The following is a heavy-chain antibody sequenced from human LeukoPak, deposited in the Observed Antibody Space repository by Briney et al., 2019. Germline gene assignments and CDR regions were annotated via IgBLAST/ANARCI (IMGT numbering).Heavy chain of an antibody. CDR3: ARDSSGWSGGYFDL. CDR2: IYYSGGT. CDR1: GGSISNNNYY. V-gene: IGHV4-39*07. J-gene: IGHJ2*01. D-gene: IGHD6-19*01. Sequence: PSETLSLTCTVSGGSISNNNYYWGWIRQPPGKGLEWIGSIYYSGGTYYNPSLKSRVTISVDTSKNQFSLKLSSVTAADTAVYYCARDSSGWSGGYFDLWGRGTLVTVSS.